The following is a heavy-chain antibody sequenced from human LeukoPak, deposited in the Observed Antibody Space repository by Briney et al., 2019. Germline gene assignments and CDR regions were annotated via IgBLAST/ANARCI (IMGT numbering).Heavy chain of an antibody. D-gene: IGHD6-13*01. V-gene: IGHV3-23*01. CDR1: GFAFSSYA. CDR3: AKGEQQLVRVYFDY. CDR2: ISGSGGST. Sequence: GGSLRLSCAASGFAFSSYAMSWVRQAPRKGLEWVSAISGSGGSTYYADSVKGRFTISRDNSKNTLYLQMNSLRAEDTAVYYCAKGEQQLVRVYFDYWGQGTLVTVSS. J-gene: IGHJ4*02.